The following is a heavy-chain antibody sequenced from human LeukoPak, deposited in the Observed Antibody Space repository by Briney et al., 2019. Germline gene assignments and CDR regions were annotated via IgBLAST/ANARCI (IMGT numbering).Heavy chain of an antibody. CDR1: GYTFTDHF. J-gene: IGHJ4*02. D-gene: IGHD6-13*01. CDR3: ARDLRIFKAGDSWYFFDY. V-gene: IGHV1-2*02. CDR2: INPKNGAT. Sequence: RASVKVSCKASGYTFTDHFIHWVRQAPGKGLEWMGWINPKNGATNYEQNFQGRVTITRDTSINTLYMELSGLRSDDTAVYYCARDLRIFKAGDSWYFFDYWGQGILVTVSS.